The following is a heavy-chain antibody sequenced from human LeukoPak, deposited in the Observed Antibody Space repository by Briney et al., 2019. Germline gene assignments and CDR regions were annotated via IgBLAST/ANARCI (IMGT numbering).Heavy chain of an antibody. J-gene: IGHJ5*01. CDR1: GFTFSSYG. V-gene: IGHV3-30*02. Sequence: GGSLRLSCAASGFTFSSYGMHWVRQAPGKGLEWVAFIRPDGDNKYYADSVKGRFTISRDNSKNTLYLQMNSLRAEDTAVHYCARARRSGGITLIRGVKDRGWFDSWGQGTLVAVSS. D-gene: IGHD3-10*01. CDR3: ARARRSGGITLIRGVKDRGWFDS. CDR2: IRPDGDNK.